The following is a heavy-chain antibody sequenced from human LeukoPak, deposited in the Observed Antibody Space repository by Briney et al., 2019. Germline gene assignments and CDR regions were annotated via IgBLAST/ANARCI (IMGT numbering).Heavy chain of an antibody. CDR2: IYYTGST. Sequence: SETLSLTCTVSGGSISSYYWSWIRQPPGKGLEWIGYIYYTGSTNYNPSLKSRVTISVDTSKNQFSLRLRSVTAADTAVYYCARDDCLFVWQPFCDFWGQNTRVTVSS. D-gene: IGHD2-21*01. CDR3: ARDDCLFVWQPFCDF. V-gene: IGHV4-59*01. CDR1: GGSISSYY. J-gene: IGHJ4*02.